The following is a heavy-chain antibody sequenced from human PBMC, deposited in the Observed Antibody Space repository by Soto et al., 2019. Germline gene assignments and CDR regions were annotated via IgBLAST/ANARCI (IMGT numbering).Heavy chain of an antibody. Sequence: QVQLVQSGAEVKKPGSSVKVSCKASGGTFSSYAISWVRQAPGQGLEWMGGIIPIFGTANYAQKFQGRVTITADESTSTAYMELSSRRSEDTAVYYCAREGEMATANPYYYYGMDVWGQGTTVTVSS. CDR1: GGTFSSYA. CDR2: IIPIFGTA. CDR3: AREGEMATANPYYYYGMDV. D-gene: IGHD5-12*01. V-gene: IGHV1-69*12. J-gene: IGHJ6*02.